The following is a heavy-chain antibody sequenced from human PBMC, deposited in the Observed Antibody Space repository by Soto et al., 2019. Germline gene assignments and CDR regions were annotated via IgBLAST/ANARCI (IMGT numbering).Heavy chain of an antibody. CDR3: AGGRYLRRYYFDY. CDR2: IYYSGNT. Sequence: PSETLSLTCTVSGDSISSYYWSWIRQPPGKGLEWMGYIYYSGNTNYNPSLKSRVTISVDTSKNQFSLKLSSVTAADTAVYYCAGGRYLRRYYFDYWGQGTLVTVSS. CDR1: GDSISSYY. V-gene: IGHV4-59*01. J-gene: IGHJ4*02. D-gene: IGHD1-26*01.